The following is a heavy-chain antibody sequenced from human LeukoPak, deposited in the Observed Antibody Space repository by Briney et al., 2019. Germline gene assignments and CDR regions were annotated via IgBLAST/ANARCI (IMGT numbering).Heavy chain of an antibody. D-gene: IGHD2-2*01. V-gene: IGHV3-30*02. CDR1: GFTFSSYG. Sequence: PGGSLRLSCAASGFTFSSYGMHWVRQAPGKGLEWVAFIRYDGSNKYYADSVKGRFTISRDNSKNTLYLQMNSLKTEDTAVYYCTTEDIVVPAADRFISFDIWGQGTMVTVSS. J-gene: IGHJ3*02. CDR3: TTEDIVVPAADRFISFDI. CDR2: IRYDGSNK.